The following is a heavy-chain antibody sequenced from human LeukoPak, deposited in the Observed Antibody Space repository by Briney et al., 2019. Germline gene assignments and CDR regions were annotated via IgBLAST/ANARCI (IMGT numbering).Heavy chain of an antibody. CDR1: GFTFNNYS. V-gene: IGHV3-48*01. CDR2: ISNTSVTI. CDR3: ARISMIRGVTWYYYYMDV. Sequence: GGSLRLSCAASGFTFNNYSMNWVRQAPGQGLDWVSYISNTSVTISYAYSVKGRFTISRDNAKNSLYLQMNSLRVEDTAVYYCARISMIRGVTWYYYYMDVWGKGTTVTVSS. J-gene: IGHJ6*03. D-gene: IGHD3-10*01.